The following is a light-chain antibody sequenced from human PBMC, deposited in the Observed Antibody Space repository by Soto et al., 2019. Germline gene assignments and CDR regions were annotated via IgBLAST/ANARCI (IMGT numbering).Light chain of an antibody. CDR1: QSVDSVY. V-gene: IGKV3-20*01. CDR3: QHPWT. CDR2: GAY. J-gene: IGKJ1*01. Sequence: EIVLTQSPGTLSLSPGERATLSCRASQSVDSVYLAWYQHKPGQAPRLLIYGAYIRATGIPDRFSGSGSGTDFTLTISRQEPEIFGVYFCQHPWTFGQGTKVEIK.